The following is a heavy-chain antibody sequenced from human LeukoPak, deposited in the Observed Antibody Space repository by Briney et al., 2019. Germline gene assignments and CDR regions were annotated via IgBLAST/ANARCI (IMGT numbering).Heavy chain of an antibody. CDR1: GYTFTSYY. J-gene: IGHJ6*03. Sequence: ASVKVSCKASGYTFTSYYMHWVRQAPGQGLEWMGIINPSGGSTSYAQKFQGRVTMTRDMSTSTVYMELSSLRSEDTAVYYCARARDRWLSPKTNYYYYYMDVWGKGTTVTISS. CDR3: ARARDRWLSPKTNYYYYYMDV. CDR2: INPSGGST. D-gene: IGHD5-24*01. V-gene: IGHV1-46*01.